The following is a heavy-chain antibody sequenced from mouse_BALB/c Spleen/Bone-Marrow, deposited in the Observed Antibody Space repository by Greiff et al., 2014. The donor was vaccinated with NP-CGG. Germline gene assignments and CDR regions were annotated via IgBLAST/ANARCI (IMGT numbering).Heavy chain of an antibody. CDR2: ISSGGSYT. CDR3: ARRRSDLSYFDY. V-gene: IGHV5-9-3*01. J-gene: IGHJ2*01. Sequence: DVQLQESGGGLVKPGGSLKLSCAASGFTFSSYAMSWVRQTPEKRLEWVASISSGGSYTCYPDSVKERFTISRDNAKNTLYLQMSSLRSEDTAMYYCARRRSDLSYFDYWGQGTTLTVSS. CDR1: GFTFSSYA. D-gene: IGHD2-14*01.